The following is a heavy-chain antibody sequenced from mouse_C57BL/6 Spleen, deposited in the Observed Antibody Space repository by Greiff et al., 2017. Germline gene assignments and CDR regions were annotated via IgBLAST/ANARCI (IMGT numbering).Heavy chain of an antibody. CDR2: ISSGSSTI. CDR1: GFTFSDYG. CDR3: ASMVTTGYWYFDV. J-gene: IGHJ1*03. Sequence: EVQGVESGGGLVKPGGSLKLSCAASGFTFSDYGMHWVRQAPEKGLEWVAYISSGSSTIYYADTVKGRFTISRDNAKNTLFLQMTSLRSEDTAMXYCASMVTTGYWYFDVWGTGTTVTVSS. D-gene: IGHD2-2*01. V-gene: IGHV5-17*01.